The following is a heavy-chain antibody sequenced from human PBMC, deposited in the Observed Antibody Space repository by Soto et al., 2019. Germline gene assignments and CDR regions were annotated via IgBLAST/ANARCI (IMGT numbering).Heavy chain of an antibody. CDR2: IYWDDDN. CDR3: AHGRGWLSDY. J-gene: IGHJ4*02. Sequence: QITLKESGPPLVKPTLTLTLTCTFSGFSLSSTAVGVNWIRQPPGKALEWLALIYWDDDNQYSPSLKSRLTITKDTSKNQVVLTMTNMDPVDTATYYCAHGRGWLSDYWGQGTLVTVSS. CDR1: GFSLSSTAVG. D-gene: IGHD6-19*01. V-gene: IGHV2-5*02.